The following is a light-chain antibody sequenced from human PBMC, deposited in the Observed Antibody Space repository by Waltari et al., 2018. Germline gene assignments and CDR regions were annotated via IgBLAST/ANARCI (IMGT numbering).Light chain of an antibody. CDR2: DAS. CDR3: HVRSNWPPVT. CDR1: QSVNEY. V-gene: IGKV3-11*01. J-gene: IGKJ4*01. Sequence: EIVLTQSPATLSLSPGERATLSCRASQSVNEYLAWYQQIPGQAPRLLIYDASNRATGIPARFSGSGSGTDFTLTISSLEPEDFAIYYCHVRSNWPPVTFGGGTKMEIK.